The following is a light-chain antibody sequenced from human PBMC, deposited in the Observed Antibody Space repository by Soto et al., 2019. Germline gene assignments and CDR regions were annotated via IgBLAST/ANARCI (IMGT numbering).Light chain of an antibody. V-gene: IGKV1-33*01. Sequence: DIQMTQSPSSLSASVGDRVTITCQASQAIKNYLNWYQQNPGKATTLLIYDASNMKTGVPSRFSGSGSGTHRTFTISSLQTEDIATYYCQHNVNRPPLSFGGGTKLEIK. CDR2: DAS. CDR1: QAIKNY. J-gene: IGKJ4*01. CDR3: QHNVNRPPLS.